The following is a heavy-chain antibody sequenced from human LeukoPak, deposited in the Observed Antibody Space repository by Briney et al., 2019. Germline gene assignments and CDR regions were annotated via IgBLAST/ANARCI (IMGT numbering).Heavy chain of an antibody. Sequence: GGSLRLSCAASGFTFSSYGMHWVRQAPGKGLEWVAFIRYDGTNKYNADSVKGRFTISRDNSKNTLYLQLNSLRSEDTAVYYCVGGIITSGGLIFKPFDFWGQGTLVTVSS. V-gene: IGHV3-30*02. D-gene: IGHD3-16*01. CDR3: VGGIITSGGLIFKPFDF. J-gene: IGHJ4*02. CDR1: GFTFSSYG. CDR2: IRYDGTNK.